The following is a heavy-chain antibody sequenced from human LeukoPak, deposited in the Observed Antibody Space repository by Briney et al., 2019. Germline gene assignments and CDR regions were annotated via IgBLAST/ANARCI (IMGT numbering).Heavy chain of an antibody. Sequence: GGSLRLSCAASGFSVSSIYMTWVRQAPGKGLEYVSIIYSGGSTSYADSVEGRFTMSRDNSKNTLYLQMNSLRAEDTAVYYCARLTWNYFFDYWGQGTLATVSS. J-gene: IGHJ4*02. D-gene: IGHD3-10*01. CDR1: GFSVSSIY. V-gene: IGHV3-53*01. CDR3: ARLTWNYFFDY. CDR2: IYSGGST.